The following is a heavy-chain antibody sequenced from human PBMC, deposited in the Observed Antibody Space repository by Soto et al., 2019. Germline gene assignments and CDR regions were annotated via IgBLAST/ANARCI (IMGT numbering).Heavy chain of an antibody. J-gene: IGHJ4*02. CDR1: GYTFTSYY. Sequence: QVQLVQSGAEVKKPGASVKVSCKASGYTFTSYYMHLVRQAPGQGLEWMGIINSSDCTTRYAQKFQGRVKMTRDTSTSTVYMELGSLRSEDTAVYSCARDLGDSSDYYLLFWGKGTLVTVSS. CDR3: ARDLGDSSDYYLLF. D-gene: IGHD3-22*01. V-gene: IGHV1-46*03. CDR2: INSSDCTT.